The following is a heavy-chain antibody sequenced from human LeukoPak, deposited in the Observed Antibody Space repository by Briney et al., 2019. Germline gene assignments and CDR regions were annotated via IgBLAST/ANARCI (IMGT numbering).Heavy chain of an antibody. Sequence: GGSLRLSCAASGFTFSSYWMHWVRQAPGEGLVWVSRINSDGSSRSYADSVKGRFTISRDNAKNTVFLQMNSLRVEDTAVYYRARNLGYTSSWSWFAPWGQGTLVTVSS. CDR1: GFTFSSYW. V-gene: IGHV3-74*01. D-gene: IGHD6-13*01. CDR3: ARNLGYTSSWSWFAP. J-gene: IGHJ5*02. CDR2: INSDGSSR.